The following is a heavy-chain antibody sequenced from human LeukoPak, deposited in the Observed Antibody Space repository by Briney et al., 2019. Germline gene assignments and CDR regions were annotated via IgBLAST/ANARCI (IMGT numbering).Heavy chain of an antibody. V-gene: IGHV1-8*01. CDR3: ARAVRYQLLPDY. CDR2: MNTNSGNT. J-gene: IGHJ4*02. CDR1: GYIFSNYD. Sequence: ASVKVSCKASGYIFSNYDISWVRQATGQGLEWMGWMNTNSGNTGYALQFQGRVTFSTDTSITTAYMEMSSVRSDDTAVYYCARAVRYQLLPDYWGQGTLVTVPS. D-gene: IGHD2-2*01.